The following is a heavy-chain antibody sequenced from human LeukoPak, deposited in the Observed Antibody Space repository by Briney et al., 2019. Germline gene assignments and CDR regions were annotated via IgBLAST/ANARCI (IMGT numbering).Heavy chain of an antibody. CDR3: ARGSVVIRNRRFDY. CDR1: GYTFTSYD. D-gene: IGHD3-22*01. V-gene: IGHV1-8*01. J-gene: IGHJ4*02. Sequence: APVKVSCKASGYTFTSYDINWVRQATGQGLEWMGWMNPNSGNTGYAQKFQGRVTMTRNTSISTAYMELSSLRSEDTAVYYCARGSVVIRNRRFDYWGQGTLVTVSS. CDR2: MNPNSGNT.